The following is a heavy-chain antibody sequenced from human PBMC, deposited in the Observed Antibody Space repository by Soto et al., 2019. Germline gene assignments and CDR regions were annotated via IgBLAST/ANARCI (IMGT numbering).Heavy chain of an antibody. J-gene: IGHJ5*02. CDR3: VRHGYSGYDWEHNWFDP. D-gene: IGHD5-12*01. CDR2: IYYSGST. V-gene: IGHV4-61*08. Sequence: ASETLSLTCTVSGGSISSGGYYWSWIRQHPGKGLEWIGYIYYSGSTNYNPSLKSRVTISVDTSKNQFSLKLSSVTAADTAVYYCVRHGYSGYDWEHNWFDPWGQGTLVTVSS. CDR1: GGSISSGGYY.